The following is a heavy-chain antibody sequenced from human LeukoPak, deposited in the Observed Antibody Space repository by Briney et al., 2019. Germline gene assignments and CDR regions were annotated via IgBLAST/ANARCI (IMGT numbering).Heavy chain of an antibody. CDR1: GFTFSTYW. V-gene: IGHV3-7*03. D-gene: IGHD3-22*01. Sequence: GGSLRLSCVVSGFTFSTYWMAWVRQAPGKGLEWVANIKYDGSEKYYVDSVKGRFTISRDNSENMLYLQMNSLRVEDTAVYFCAKDRPNYYGSNGHYYRRDGDYWGQGTLVTVSS. CDR3: AKDRPNYYGSNGHYYRRDGDY. CDR2: IKYDGSEK. J-gene: IGHJ4*02.